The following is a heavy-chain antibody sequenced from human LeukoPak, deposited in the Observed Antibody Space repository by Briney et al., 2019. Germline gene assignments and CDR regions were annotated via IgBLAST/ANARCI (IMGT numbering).Heavy chain of an antibody. CDR2: INHSGST. CDR1: GGSFSGYY. D-gene: IGHD2-2*01. J-gene: IGHJ5*02. V-gene: IGHV4-34*01. Sequence: SETLSLTCAVYGGSFSGYYWSWIRQPPGKGLEWIGEINHSGSTNYNPSLKSRVTISVDTSKNQFSLKLSSVTAADTAVYYCARGRQYCSSTSCYRWFDPWGQGTLVTVSP. CDR3: ARGRQYCSSTSCYRWFDP.